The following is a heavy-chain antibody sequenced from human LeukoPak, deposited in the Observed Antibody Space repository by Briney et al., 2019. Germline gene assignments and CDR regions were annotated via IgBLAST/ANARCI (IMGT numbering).Heavy chain of an antibody. D-gene: IGHD3-10*01. CDR2: FDPEEGET. V-gene: IGHV1-24*01. CDR3: ATAGPVRFGDFVSHS. CDR1: GHTLTELS. Sequence: GASVTVSCKVSGHTLTELSMNWVRQGPGGGLEWMGGFDPEEGETLYAQKFQGRVTMTDDTSTDTAYMELRSLRSEDTAVYYCATAGPVRFGDFVSHSWGQGTLVTVSS. J-gene: IGHJ4*02.